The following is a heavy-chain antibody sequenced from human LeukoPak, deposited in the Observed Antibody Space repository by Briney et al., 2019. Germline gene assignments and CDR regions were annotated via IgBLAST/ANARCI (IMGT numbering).Heavy chain of an antibody. Sequence: PSETLSLTCTVSGGSISSYYWSWIRQPPGKGLEWIGYIYYSGSTNYNPSLKSRVTISVDTSKNQFSLKLSSVTAADTAVYYCARDQYSSSWYTLGTSATYYYYGMDVWGQGTTVTVSS. CDR1: GGSISSYY. V-gene: IGHV4-59*01. CDR2: IYYSGST. J-gene: IGHJ6*02. D-gene: IGHD6-13*01. CDR3: ARDQYSSSWYTLGTSATYYYYGMDV.